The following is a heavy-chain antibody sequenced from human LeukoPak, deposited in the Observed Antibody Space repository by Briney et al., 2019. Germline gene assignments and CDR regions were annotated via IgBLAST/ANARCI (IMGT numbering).Heavy chain of an antibody. CDR2: ISWNSGSI. D-gene: IGHD1-26*01. CDR3: TKDRSGSYSNWFDP. V-gene: IGHV3-9*01. Sequence: GGSLRLSCAASGFTFDDYAMHWVRHAPGKGLEWVSGISWNSGSISYADSVKGRFTISRDNAKNSLYLQMNSLRAEDTALYYCTKDRSGSYSNWFDPWGQGTLVTVSS. CDR1: GFTFDDYA. J-gene: IGHJ5*02.